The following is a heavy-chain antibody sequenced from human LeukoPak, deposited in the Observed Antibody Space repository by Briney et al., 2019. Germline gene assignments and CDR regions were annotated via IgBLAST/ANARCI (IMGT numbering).Heavy chain of an antibody. CDR3: ARRRGNYYDSGGYYYFDY. V-gene: IGHV4-39*01. CDR1: GGSISSSSYY. D-gene: IGHD3-22*01. CDR2: IYYSGST. J-gene: IGHJ4*02. Sequence: PSETLSLTCTVSGGSISSSSYYWGWIRQPPGKGLEWIGSIYYSGSTYYNPSLKSRVTISVDTSKNQFSLKLSSVTAADTAVYYCARRRGNYYDSGGYYYFDYWGQGTLVTVSS.